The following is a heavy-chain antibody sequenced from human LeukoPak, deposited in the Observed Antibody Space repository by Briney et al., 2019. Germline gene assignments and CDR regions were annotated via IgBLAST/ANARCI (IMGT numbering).Heavy chain of an antibody. Sequence: GGSLRLSRAASGFTFSGFGMHWVRQAPGKGLEWVAVIWYDGSNKYYVDSVKGRFTISRDNSKNTLYLQMNSLRADDTAVYYCAREQSGIGDYWGQGILVTVSS. D-gene: IGHD3-10*01. J-gene: IGHJ4*02. CDR3: AREQSGIGDY. CDR1: GFTFSGFG. CDR2: IWYDGSNK. V-gene: IGHV3-33*01.